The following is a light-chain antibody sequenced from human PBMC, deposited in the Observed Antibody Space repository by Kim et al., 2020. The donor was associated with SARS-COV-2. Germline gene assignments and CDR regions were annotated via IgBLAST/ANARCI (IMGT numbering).Light chain of an antibody. V-gene: IGKV1-8*01. CDR2: DAF. CDR3: QQYNSYPFT. Sequence: EATGDRVTITCRASQDISNSLAWYQQKPGKAPELLIYDAFTLQSGVSPRFSGSRSGTDFTLTISSLQPEDFATYYCQQYNSYPFTFGPGTKVDIK. J-gene: IGKJ3*01. CDR1: QDISNS.